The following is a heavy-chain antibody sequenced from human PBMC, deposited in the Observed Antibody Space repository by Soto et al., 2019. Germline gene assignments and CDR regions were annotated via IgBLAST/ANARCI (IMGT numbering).Heavy chain of an antibody. V-gene: IGHV1-69*06. CDR2: IIPIFGTA. Sequence: SVKVSCKASGGTFSGYAISWVRQAPGQGLEWMGGIIPIFGTANYAQKFQGRVTITADKSTSTAYMELSSLRSEDTAVYYCGTSNYDFWSGYYARLYYYYGMDVWGQGTTVTVSS. CDR1: GGTFSGYA. CDR3: GTSNYDFWSGYYARLYYYYGMDV. D-gene: IGHD3-3*01. J-gene: IGHJ6*02.